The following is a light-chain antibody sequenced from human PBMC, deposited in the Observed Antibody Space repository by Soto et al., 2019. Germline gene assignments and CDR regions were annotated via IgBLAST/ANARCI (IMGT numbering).Light chain of an antibody. Sequence: EIVLTQSPVTLALSPGEIATLSCSASQSVSSSYLAWYQQKPGQAPRLLIYGASSRATGIPDRFSGSGSGTDFTLTISRLEPEDFAVYYCQQYGSSPLTWKFGQGTKVDIK. CDR2: GAS. CDR3: QQYGSSPLTWK. V-gene: IGKV3-20*01. CDR1: QSVSSSY. J-gene: IGKJ1*01.